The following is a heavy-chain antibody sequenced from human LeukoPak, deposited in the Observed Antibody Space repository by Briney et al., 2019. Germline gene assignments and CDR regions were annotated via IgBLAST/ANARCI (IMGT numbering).Heavy chain of an antibody. CDR3: ARDRTDIVVVVAATPERDYYYYGMDV. CDR2: IKQDGSEK. D-gene: IGHD2-15*01. CDR1: GFTFSSYW. V-gene: IGHV3-7*01. Sequence: GGSLRLSCAASGFTFSSYWMSWVRQAPGKGLEWVANIKQDGSEKYYVDSVKDRFTISRDNAKNSLYLQMNSLRAEDTAVYYCARDRTDIVVVVAATPERDYYYYGMDVWGQGTTVTVSS. J-gene: IGHJ6*02.